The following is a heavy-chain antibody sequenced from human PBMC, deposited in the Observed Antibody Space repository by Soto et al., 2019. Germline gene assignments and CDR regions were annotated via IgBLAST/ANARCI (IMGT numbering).Heavy chain of an antibody. Sequence: GGSLRLSCAASGFIFSGYWIHWVRQAPGKGLVWVSRINSDGSSTSYADSVKGRFTISRDNANDTLYLQMNSLRAEDTAVYYCARGAQRITNPTPCCSLNNLGSWVQGSLV. CDR1: GFIFSGYW. CDR3: ARGAQRITNPTPCCSLNNLGS. V-gene: IGHV3-74*01. J-gene: IGHJ4*02. CDR2: INSDGSST. D-gene: IGHD2-15*01.